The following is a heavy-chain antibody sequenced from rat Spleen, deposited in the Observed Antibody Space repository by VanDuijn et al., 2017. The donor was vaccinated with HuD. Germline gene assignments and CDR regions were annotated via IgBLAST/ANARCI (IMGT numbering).Heavy chain of an antibody. V-gene: IGHV5-25*01. CDR1: GFTFSNYY. Sequence: EVQLVESGGGLVQPGRSMKLSCAASGFTFSNYYMAWVRQAPTKGLEWVASISTGGGNTYYRDSVKGRFTISRDNAKSTLYLQMDSLRSEDTATYYCARHLNYGGPSWFAYWGQGTLVTVSS. D-gene: IGHD1-11*01. CDR2: ISTGGGNT. J-gene: IGHJ3*01. CDR3: ARHLNYGGPSWFAY.